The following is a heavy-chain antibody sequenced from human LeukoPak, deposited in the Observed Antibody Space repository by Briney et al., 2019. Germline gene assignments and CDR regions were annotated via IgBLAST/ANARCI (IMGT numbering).Heavy chain of an antibody. CDR1: GGSFSGYY. Sequence: ASETLSLTCAVYGGSFSGYYWSWIRQPPGKGLEWIGEINHSGSTNYNPSLKSRVTISVDTSKNQFSLKLSSVTAADTAVYYCANRYCSSTSCFQFDYWGQGTLVTVSP. V-gene: IGHV4-34*01. CDR3: ANRYCSSTSCFQFDY. J-gene: IGHJ4*02. CDR2: INHSGST. D-gene: IGHD2-2*01.